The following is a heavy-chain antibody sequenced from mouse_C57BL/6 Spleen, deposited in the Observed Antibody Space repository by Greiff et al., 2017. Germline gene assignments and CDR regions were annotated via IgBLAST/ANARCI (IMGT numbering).Heavy chain of an antibody. CDR1: GFTFTDYY. J-gene: IGHJ2*01. CDR2: LRNKANGYTT. D-gene: IGHD4-1*01. V-gene: IGHV7-3*01. CDR3: ARLTGTGFDY. Sequence: EVKLVESGGGLVQPGGSLSLSCAASGFTFTDYYMSWVRQPPGKALEWLGFLRNKANGYTTEYSASVKGQFTISRDNSQSILYLQMNALRAEDSATYDCARLTGTGFDYWGQGTTLTVSS.